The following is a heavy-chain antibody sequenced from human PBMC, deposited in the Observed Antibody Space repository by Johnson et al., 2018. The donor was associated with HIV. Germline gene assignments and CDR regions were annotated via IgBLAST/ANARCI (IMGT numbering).Heavy chain of an antibody. Sequence: QVQLVESGGGLVKPGGSLRLFCAASGFILSNAWMSWVRQGPGKGLEWVSYISNRGSTICYVDSVKGRFTISRDNSKNTLYLQMNSLRVEDTAVYYCASGAYSSSLTFDIWGQGTMVTVSS. D-gene: IGHD6-6*01. J-gene: IGHJ3*02. CDR1: GFILSNAW. CDR3: ASGAYSSSLTFDI. CDR2: ISNRGSTI. V-gene: IGHV3-11*01.